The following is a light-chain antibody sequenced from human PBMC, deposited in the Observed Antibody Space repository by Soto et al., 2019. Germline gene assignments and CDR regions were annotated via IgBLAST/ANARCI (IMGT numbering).Light chain of an antibody. Sequence: QSVLTQPPSVSGSPGQSVTISCTGTSSDIGVYNRVSWYQQPPGTAPKLMIYEVSNRPSGVPDRFSGSKSGNTASLTISGLQAEDEADYYRSLYRSSTTLVFGTGTKGTVL. CDR1: SSDIGVYNR. J-gene: IGLJ1*01. CDR3: SLYRSSTTLV. CDR2: EVS. V-gene: IGLV2-18*01.